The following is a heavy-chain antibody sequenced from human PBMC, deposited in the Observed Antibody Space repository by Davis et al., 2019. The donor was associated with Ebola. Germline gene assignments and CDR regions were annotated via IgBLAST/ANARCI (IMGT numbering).Heavy chain of an antibody. V-gene: IGHV4-34*01. Sequence: GSLRLSCAVYGGSFSGYYWSWIRQPPGKGLEWIGEINHSGSTNYNPSLKSRVTISVDTSKNQFSLKLSSVTAADTAVYYCAREGAAVPDYYYGMDVWGQGTTVTVSS. CDR3: AREGAAVPDYYYGMDV. CDR1: GGSFSGYY. D-gene: IGHD6-13*01. CDR2: INHSGST. J-gene: IGHJ6*02.